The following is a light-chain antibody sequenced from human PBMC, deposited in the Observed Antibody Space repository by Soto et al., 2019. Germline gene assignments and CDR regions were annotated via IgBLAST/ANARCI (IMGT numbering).Light chain of an antibody. CDR1: SSDVGDYNY. Sequence: QSALTQPASVSGSPGQSITISCTGTSSDVGDYNYVSWYQQHPGKAPKLMIYEVSNRPSGVSNRFSGSKSGNTASLTISGLQAEDEADYYRSSYTSSNTWVFGGGTKVTVL. CDR3: SSYTSSNTWV. V-gene: IGLV2-14*01. J-gene: IGLJ3*02. CDR2: EVS.